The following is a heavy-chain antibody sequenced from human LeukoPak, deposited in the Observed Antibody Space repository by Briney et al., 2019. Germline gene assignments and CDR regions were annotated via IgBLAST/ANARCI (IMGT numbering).Heavy chain of an antibody. CDR1: GGTFSSYA. J-gene: IGHJ4*02. V-gene: IGHV1-69*06. Sequence: SVKVSCKASGGTFSSYAISWVRQAPGQGLEWMGGIIPIFGTANYAQKFQGRVTITADKSTSTAYMELSNLRSEDTAVYYCARVHSSGWSGVDYWGQGTLVTVSS. CDR2: IIPIFGTA. D-gene: IGHD6-19*01. CDR3: ARVHSSGWSGVDY.